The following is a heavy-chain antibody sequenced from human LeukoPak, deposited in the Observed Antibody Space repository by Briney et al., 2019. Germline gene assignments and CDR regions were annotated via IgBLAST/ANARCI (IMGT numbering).Heavy chain of an antibody. CDR2: IYTSGST. V-gene: IGHV4-4*07. CDR3: ASGDFWSGYDDAFDI. J-gene: IGHJ3*02. Sequence: SETLSLTCTVSGGSISSYYWSWIRQPAGKGLEWIGRIYTSGSTNYNPSLKSRVTMSVDTSKNQFSLKLSSVTAADTAVYYCASGDFWSGYDDAFDIWGHGTMVTVSS. D-gene: IGHD3-3*01. CDR1: GGSISSYY.